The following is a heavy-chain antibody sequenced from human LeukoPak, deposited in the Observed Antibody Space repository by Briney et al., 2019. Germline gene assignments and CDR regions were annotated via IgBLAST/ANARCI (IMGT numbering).Heavy chain of an antibody. CDR3: ARKAQYNGHYPLDY. J-gene: IGHJ4*02. CDR1: GFTFTSYS. D-gene: IGHD1-7*01. V-gene: IGHV3-23*01. CDR2: TSDRGDYT. Sequence: PGGSLRLSCGASGFTFTSYSMSWVRQAPGKGLEWVSGTSDRGDYTYYADSVKGRFTISRDSSKNTLFLQMNSLRAEDTALYFCARKAQYNGHYPLDYWGQGTLVTVSS.